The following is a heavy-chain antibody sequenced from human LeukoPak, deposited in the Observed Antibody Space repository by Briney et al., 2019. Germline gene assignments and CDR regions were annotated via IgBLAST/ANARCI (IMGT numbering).Heavy chain of an antibody. D-gene: IGHD1-26*01. Sequence: SETVSLTCAVYGGSFSSYYWSWIRQPPGKGLEWIGEINHSGSTNYNPSLKSRVTISVDTSKNQFSLKLSSVTAADTAVYYCARVRELLPDYWGQGTLVTVSS. J-gene: IGHJ4*02. V-gene: IGHV4-34*01. CDR1: GGSFSSYY. CDR3: ARVRELLPDY. CDR2: INHSGST.